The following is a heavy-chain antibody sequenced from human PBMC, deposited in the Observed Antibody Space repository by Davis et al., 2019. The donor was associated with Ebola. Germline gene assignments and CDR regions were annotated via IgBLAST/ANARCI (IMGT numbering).Heavy chain of an antibody. CDR3: AKDRDGSSWPYYYYGMDV. CDR2: INHSGST. D-gene: IGHD6-13*01. J-gene: IGHJ6*02. V-gene: IGHV4-34*01. Sequence: GSLRLSCAVYGGSFSGYYWSWIRQPPGKGLEWIGEINHSGSTNYNPSLKSRVTISVDTSKNQFSLKLSSVTAADTAVYYCAKDRDGSSWPYYYYGMDVWGQGTTVTVSS. CDR1: GGSFSGYY.